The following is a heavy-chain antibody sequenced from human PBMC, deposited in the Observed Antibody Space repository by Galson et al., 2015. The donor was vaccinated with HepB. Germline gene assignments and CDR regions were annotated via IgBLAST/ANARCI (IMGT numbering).Heavy chain of an antibody. CDR1: GYAFTSYG. D-gene: IGHD5-12*01. V-gene: IGHV1-18*04. Sequence: VKVSCKASGYAFTSYGISWVRQAPGQGLEWMGWISAYNGNTNYAQKFQGRVTMTRDTSISTAYMELSRLRSDDTAVFYCARDRGGYGDYWGQGTLVTVSS. CDR2: ISAYNGNT. J-gene: IGHJ4*02. CDR3: ARDRGGYGDY.